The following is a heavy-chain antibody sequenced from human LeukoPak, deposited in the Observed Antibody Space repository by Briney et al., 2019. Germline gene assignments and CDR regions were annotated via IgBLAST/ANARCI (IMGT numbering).Heavy chain of an antibody. V-gene: IGHV3-43*02. CDR1: RISSDGYA. CDR3: AKDIMGSNLYYYYYYMDV. J-gene: IGHJ6*03. Sequence: PGRSLRLSCAVPRISSDGYAMHWVRQAPGKGLEWVSLISGDGGSTYYADSVKGRFTISRDNSKNSLYLQMNSLRTEDTALYYCAKDIMGSNLYYYYYYMDVWGKGTTVTVSS. D-gene: IGHD4-11*01. CDR2: ISGDGGST.